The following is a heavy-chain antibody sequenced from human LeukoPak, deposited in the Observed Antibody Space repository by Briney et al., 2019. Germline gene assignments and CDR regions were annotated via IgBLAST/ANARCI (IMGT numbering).Heavy chain of an antibody. V-gene: IGHV3-23*01. CDR1: GFTFSSYA. D-gene: IGHD1-26*01. J-gene: IGHJ4*02. CDR3: ARGGSYFAY. Sequence: GGSLRLSCAASGFTFSSYAMSWVRQAPGKGLEWVSAISGSGGSTYYADSVKGRFTISRDNAKNSLYLQVNSLRDEDTAVYYCARGGSYFAYWGQGTLVTVSS. CDR2: ISGSGGST.